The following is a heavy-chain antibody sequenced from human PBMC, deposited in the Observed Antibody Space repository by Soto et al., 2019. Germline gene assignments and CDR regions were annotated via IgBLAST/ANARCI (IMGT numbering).Heavy chain of an antibody. Sequence: GESLKISCKGSGYSFTSYWIGWVRQMPGKGLKWMGIIYPGDSDTRYSPSFQGQVTISADKSISTAYLQWSSLKASDTAMYYCAIHREVYSSSWHPEYYYYYYMDVWGKGTTVTVSS. CDR3: AIHREVYSSSWHPEYYYYYYMDV. J-gene: IGHJ6*03. CDR1: GYSFTSYW. D-gene: IGHD6-13*01. V-gene: IGHV5-51*01. CDR2: IYPGDSDT.